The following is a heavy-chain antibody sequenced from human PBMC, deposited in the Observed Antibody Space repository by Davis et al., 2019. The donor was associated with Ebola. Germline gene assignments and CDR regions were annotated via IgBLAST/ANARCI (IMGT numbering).Heavy chain of an antibody. CDR2: IYYSVST. J-gene: IGHJ5*02. Sequence: MPSETLSLTCTVSGGSISSSSYYWGWILQPPGKGLEWIGSIYYSVSTYYNPSLKSRFTISVDTSKNQFSLKLSSVTAADTAVYYCARLPRGMNWFDPWGQGTLVTVSS. D-gene: IGHD3-10*01. V-gene: IGHV4-39*01. CDR1: GGSISSSSYY. CDR3: ARLPRGMNWFDP.